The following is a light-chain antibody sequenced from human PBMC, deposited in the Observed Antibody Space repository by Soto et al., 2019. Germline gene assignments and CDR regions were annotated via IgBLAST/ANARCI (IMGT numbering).Light chain of an antibody. CDR3: QQYNNWLST. Sequence: EIVMTQSPATLSVSPGERATLSCRASQSVSSNLAWYQQKPGQAPRLLIYGASTRAIGIPGRFSGSGSGTEFTLTISSLQSEDFAVYYGQQYNNWLSTFGGGTKVEIK. J-gene: IGKJ4*01. V-gene: IGKV3-15*01. CDR2: GAS. CDR1: QSVSSN.